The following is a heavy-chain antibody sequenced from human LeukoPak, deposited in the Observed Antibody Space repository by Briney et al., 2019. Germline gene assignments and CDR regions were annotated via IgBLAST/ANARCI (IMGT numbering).Heavy chain of an antibody. J-gene: IGHJ4*02. CDR2: IYYSGST. Sequence: PSETLSLTCTVSGGSISSSSYYWGWIRLPPGKGLEWIGSIYYSGSTYYNPSLKSRVTISVDTSKNQFSLKLSSVTAADTAVYYCARDPTGSSSPNLDYWGQGTLVTVSS. CDR1: GGSISSSSYY. CDR3: ARDPTGSSSPNLDY. V-gene: IGHV4-39*07. D-gene: IGHD6-13*01.